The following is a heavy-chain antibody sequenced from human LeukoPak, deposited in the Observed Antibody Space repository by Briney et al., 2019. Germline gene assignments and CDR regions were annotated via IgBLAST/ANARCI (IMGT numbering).Heavy chain of an antibody. D-gene: IGHD4-17*01. CDR2: IYHSGST. CDR1: GGSISSGGYS. J-gene: IGHJ4*02. CDR3: ARNFEGDYGDYGYFDY. V-gene: IGHV4-30-2*01. Sequence: PSQTLSLTCAVSGGSISSGGYSWSWIRQPPGKGLEWIGYIYHSGSTYYNPSLKSRVTISVDRSKNQFSLKLSSVTAADTAVYYCARNFEGDYGDYGYFDYWGQGTLVTVSS.